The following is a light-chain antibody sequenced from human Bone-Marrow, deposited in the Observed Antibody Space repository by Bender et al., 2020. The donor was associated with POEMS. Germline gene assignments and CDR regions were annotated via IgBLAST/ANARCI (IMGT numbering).Light chain of an antibody. CDR3: AVWDDSLDGWV. CDR1: SSNIGAHA. CDR2: SSH. Sequence: QSVLTQPPSASGTPGQRVTTSCSGGSSNIGAHAVNWYQHLPGTAPKLLIYSSHRRPSEVPDRFSGSRSGTSAYLAISGLQSEDEADYYCAVWDDSLDGWVFGGGTKLTVL. V-gene: IGLV1-44*01. J-gene: IGLJ3*02.